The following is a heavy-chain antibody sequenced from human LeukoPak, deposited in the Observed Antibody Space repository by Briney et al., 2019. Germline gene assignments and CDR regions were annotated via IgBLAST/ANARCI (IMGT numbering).Heavy chain of an antibody. J-gene: IGHJ4*02. CDR3: ARVLDDSRGYYLDY. Sequence: SETLSLTCTVSGGSISSYYWSWIRQPAGKGLEWIGRIYTSGSTNYNPSLKSRVTMSVDTSKNQFSLKLSSVTAADTAVYYCARVLDDSRGYYLDYWGQGTLVTVSS. V-gene: IGHV4-4*07. CDR1: GGSISSYY. CDR2: IYTSGST. D-gene: IGHD3-22*01.